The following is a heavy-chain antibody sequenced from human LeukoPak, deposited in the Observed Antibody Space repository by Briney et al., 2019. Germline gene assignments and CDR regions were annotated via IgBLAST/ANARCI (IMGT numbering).Heavy chain of an antibody. CDR2: IYPGDSDT. Sequence: GESLMISCKGSGYSFTSCWIGWVRQMPGKGLEWMGIIYPGDSDTRYSPSFQGQVTISADKSISTAYLQWSSLKASDTAMYYCARHRDSSGRGDYYYYMDVWGKGTTVTVSS. CDR1: GYSFTSCW. V-gene: IGHV5-51*01. J-gene: IGHJ6*03. D-gene: IGHD6-19*01. CDR3: ARHRDSSGRGDYYYYMDV.